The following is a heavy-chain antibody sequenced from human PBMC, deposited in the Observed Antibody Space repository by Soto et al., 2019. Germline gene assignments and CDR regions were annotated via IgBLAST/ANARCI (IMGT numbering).Heavy chain of an antibody. CDR3: ARESEEYGSGSYYSGGMDV. CDR2: IYYSGST. J-gene: IGHJ6*02. CDR1: GGSISSYY. D-gene: IGHD3-10*01. V-gene: IGHV4-59*01. Sequence: SETLSLTCTVSGGSISSYYWSWIRQPPGKGLEWIGYIYYSGSTNYNPSLKSRVTISVDTSKNQFSLKLSSVTAADTAVYYCARESEEYGSGSYYSGGMDVWGQGTTVTAP.